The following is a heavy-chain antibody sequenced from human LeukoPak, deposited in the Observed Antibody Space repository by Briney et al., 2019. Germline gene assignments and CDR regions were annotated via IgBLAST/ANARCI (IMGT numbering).Heavy chain of an antibody. V-gene: IGHV3-73*01. D-gene: IGHD6-19*01. CDR3: TRLGGYSSGWDHAT. Sequence: GGSLRLSCAASGFTFSGSAMHWVRQASGKGLEWVGRIRSKANSYATAYAASVKGRFTVSRDDSKNTAYLQMNSLKTEDTAVYYCTRLGGYSSGWDHATWGQGTLVTVSS. CDR2: IRSKANSYAT. J-gene: IGHJ5*02. CDR1: GFTFSGSA.